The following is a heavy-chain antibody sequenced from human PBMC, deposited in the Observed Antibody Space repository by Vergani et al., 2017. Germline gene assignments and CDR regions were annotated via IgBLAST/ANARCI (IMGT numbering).Heavy chain of an antibody. Sequence: EVQLLESGGGLVQPGGSLRLSCAASGFTFSSYAMSWIRQAPGKGLEWVSYISSSGSTIYYADSVKGRFTISRDNAKNSLYLQMNSLRAEDTAVYYCARVDYYGSGSYDAFGIWGQGTMVTVSS. CDR1: GFTFSSYA. J-gene: IGHJ3*02. V-gene: IGHV3-48*04. D-gene: IGHD3-10*01. CDR2: ISSSGSTI. CDR3: ARVDYYGSGSYDAFGI.